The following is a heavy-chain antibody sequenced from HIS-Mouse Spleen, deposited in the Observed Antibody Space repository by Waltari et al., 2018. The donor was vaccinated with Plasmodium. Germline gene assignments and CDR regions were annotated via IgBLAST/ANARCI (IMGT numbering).Heavy chain of an antibody. V-gene: IGHV3-30-3*01. CDR1: GFTFSSCA. CDR2: IAYDGSNK. CDR3: ARGSRGLYSGSYFDY. J-gene: IGHJ4*02. Sequence: QVQLVESGGGVVQPGRSLRLSCAASGFTFSSCAMHWVRQAPGKGLEWVAVIAYDGSNKYYADSVKGRFTISRDNSKNTLYLQMNSLRAEDTAVYYCARGSRGLYSGSYFDYWGQGTLVTVSS. D-gene: IGHD1-26*01.